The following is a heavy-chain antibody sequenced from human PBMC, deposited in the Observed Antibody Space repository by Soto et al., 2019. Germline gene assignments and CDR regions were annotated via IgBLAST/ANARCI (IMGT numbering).Heavy chain of an antibody. D-gene: IGHD6-19*01. V-gene: IGHV3-30*18. CDR1: GFTFSSYG. CDR2: ISYDGSNK. J-gene: IGHJ4*02. Sequence: GGSLRLSCAASGFTFSSYGMHWVRQAPGKGLEWVAVISYDGSNKYYADSVKGRFTISRDNSKNTLYLQMNSLRAEDTAVYYCAKEQWLAHFDYWGQGTLVTVSS. CDR3: AKEQWLAHFDY.